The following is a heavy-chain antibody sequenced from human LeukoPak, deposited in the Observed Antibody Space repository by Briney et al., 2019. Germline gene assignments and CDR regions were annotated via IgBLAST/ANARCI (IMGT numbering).Heavy chain of an antibody. Sequence: SETLSLTCAVYGGSFSDYDWSWIRQPPGKGLEWIGTIRHSGTTYYNPSLKSRVTMSIDSSKNQFSLKLTSMTAADTAVVYCVRAEGEIYYRSGSNNWFDPWGQGTLVTVSS. CDR3: VRAEGEIYYRSGSNNWFDP. J-gene: IGHJ5*02. V-gene: IGHV4-34*01. D-gene: IGHD3-10*01. CDR1: GGSFSDYD. CDR2: IRHSGTT.